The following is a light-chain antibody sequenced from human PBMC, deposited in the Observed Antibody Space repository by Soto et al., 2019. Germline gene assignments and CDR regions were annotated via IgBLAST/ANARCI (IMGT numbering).Light chain of an antibody. Sequence: DIQMTQSPSTLSASVGDRVTITCRASQTISSWLAWYQQKPGKAPKLLIYKASSLKSGVPSRFSGSGSGTDFTLTISSLQPEDFATYYCQHYNSYSVAFGQGTKVELK. CDR3: QHYNSYSVA. CDR2: KAS. CDR1: QTISSW. V-gene: IGKV1-5*03. J-gene: IGKJ1*01.